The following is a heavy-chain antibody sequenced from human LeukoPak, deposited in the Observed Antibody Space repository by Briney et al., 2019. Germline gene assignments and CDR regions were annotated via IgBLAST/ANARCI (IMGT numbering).Heavy chain of an antibody. V-gene: IGHV3-21*04. J-gene: IGHJ4*02. Sequence: PGGSLRLSCAASGFTFSSYSMNWVRQSPGEGLEWVSSISSSSSYIYYADSVKGRFTISRDNAKNTLYLQMNSLRAEDTAVYFCAARPPRIVAGPFDYWGQGILVTVSS. D-gene: IGHD5-12*01. CDR1: GFTFSSYS. CDR3: AARPPRIVAGPFDY. CDR2: ISSSSSYI.